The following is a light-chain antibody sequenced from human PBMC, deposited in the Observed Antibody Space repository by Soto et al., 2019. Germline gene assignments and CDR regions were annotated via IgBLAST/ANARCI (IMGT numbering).Light chain of an antibody. J-gene: IGLJ3*02. Sequence: NFMLTQPHSVSGSPGKTVTLSCTRIRGDIDNNYVQWYQQRPGRAPTTVIYEDNQRPSGIPDRFSGSIDISSNSASLTISGLQTEDEAVYFCHSYDATDQVFGGGTKLTVL. V-gene: IGLV6-57*04. CDR2: EDN. CDR1: RGDIDNNY. CDR3: HSYDATDQV.